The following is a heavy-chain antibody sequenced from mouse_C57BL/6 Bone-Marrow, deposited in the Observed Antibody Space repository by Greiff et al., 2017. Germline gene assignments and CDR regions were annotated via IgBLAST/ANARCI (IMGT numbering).Heavy chain of an antibody. CDR2: ILPGGGST. V-gene: IGHV1-9*01. J-gene: IGHJ2*01. CDR1: GYTFTGYW. CDR3: AREDGYGDYFDY. D-gene: IGHD2-2*01. Sequence: QVQLQQSGAELMKPGASVKLSCKATGYTFTGYWIEWVKQRPGHGLEWIGEILPGGGSTNYNEKFKGKATFTADTSSNTAYMQLSSLTTEDSAIXYCAREDGYGDYFDYWGQGTTLTVSS.